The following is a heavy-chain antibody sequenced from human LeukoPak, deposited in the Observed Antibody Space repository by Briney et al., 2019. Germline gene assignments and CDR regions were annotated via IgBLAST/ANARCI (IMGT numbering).Heavy chain of an antibody. CDR1: GFTFSTHG. CDR2: IRYDGINK. CDR3: AKPARTDYTDY. V-gene: IGHV3-30*02. J-gene: IGHJ4*02. Sequence: GGSLRLSCAASGFTFSTHGMHWVRQAPGKGLEWVAFIRYDGINKYYADSVKGRFTISRDSFKNTLYLQMNSLRPEDTAVYYCAKPARTDYTDYWGQGTLVTVSS. D-gene: IGHD1-14*01.